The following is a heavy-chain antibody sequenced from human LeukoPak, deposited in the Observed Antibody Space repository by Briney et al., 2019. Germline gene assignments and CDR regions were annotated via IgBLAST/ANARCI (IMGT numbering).Heavy chain of an antibody. Sequence: GGSLRLSCAASGFTFSSYGMHWVRQAPGKGLEWVAFIRYDGSNKYYADSVKGRFTISRDNSKNTLYLQMNSLRAEDTAVYYCAKDPRIVVVPAYFDYWGQGTLVTVSS. D-gene: IGHD2-2*01. J-gene: IGHJ4*02. CDR3: AKDPRIVVVPAYFDY. V-gene: IGHV3-30*02. CDR1: GFTFSSYG. CDR2: IRYDGSNK.